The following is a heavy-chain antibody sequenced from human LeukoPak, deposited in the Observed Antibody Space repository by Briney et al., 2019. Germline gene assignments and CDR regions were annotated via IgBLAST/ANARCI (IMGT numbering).Heavy chain of an antibody. CDR3: ARDARVGATWNYYYYYMDV. D-gene: IGHD1-26*01. V-gene: IGHV3-66*02. J-gene: IGHJ6*03. CDR1: GFTVSSNY. Sequence: GGSLRLSCAASGFTVSSNYMSCVRQAPGKGLEWVSIIYSGGSTYYADSVKGRFTISRDNSKNTLYLQMNSLRAEDTAVYYCARDARVGATWNYYYYYMDVWGKGTTVTVSS. CDR2: IYSGGST.